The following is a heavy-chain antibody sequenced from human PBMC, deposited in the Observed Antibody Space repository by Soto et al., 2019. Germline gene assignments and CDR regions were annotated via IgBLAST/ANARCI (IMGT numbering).Heavy chain of an antibody. CDR2: INPNSGGT. Sequence: ASVKVSCKASEYTFIAYYMHWVRQAPGQGLEWMGWINPNSGGTNYAQKFQGRVTMTRDTSISTAYMEPNRLRSDDTAVYYCAREMAYCGGYCGSGYYYGMEVWGQGTTFTVSS. D-gene: IGHD2-21*02. CDR1: EYTFIAYY. CDR3: AREMAYCGGYCGSGYYYGMEV. J-gene: IGHJ6*02. V-gene: IGHV1-2*02.